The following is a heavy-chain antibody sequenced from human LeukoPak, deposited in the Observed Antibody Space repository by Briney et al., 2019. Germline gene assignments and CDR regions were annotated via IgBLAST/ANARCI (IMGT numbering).Heavy chain of an antibody. V-gene: IGHV3-23*01. Sequence: GGSLRLSCAASGFTFSSYAMSWVRQAPGKGLEWVSAISGSGGSTYYADSVKGRFTISRDNPKNTLYLQMNSLRAEDTAVYYCAKDQGITIFGVVKGAFDIWGRGTMVTVSS. CDR1: GFTFSSYA. CDR3: AKDQGITIFGVVKGAFDI. J-gene: IGHJ3*02. CDR2: ISGSGGST. D-gene: IGHD3-3*01.